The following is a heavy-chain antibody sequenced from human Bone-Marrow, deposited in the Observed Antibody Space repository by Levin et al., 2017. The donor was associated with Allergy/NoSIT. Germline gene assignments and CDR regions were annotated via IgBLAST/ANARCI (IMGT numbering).Heavy chain of an antibody. Sequence: GGSLRLSCAASGFTFRTHDMHWVRQGTGKGLEWVSTIGTAGDTYYPDSVRGRLTISRENAKNSLYLQMNGLSAGDTAVYYCARYNYEYNALDIWGQGTMVTVSS. CDR1: GFTFRTHD. V-gene: IGHV3-13*01. D-gene: IGHD5-18*01. J-gene: IGHJ3*02. CDR2: IGTAGDT. CDR3: ARYNYEYNALDI.